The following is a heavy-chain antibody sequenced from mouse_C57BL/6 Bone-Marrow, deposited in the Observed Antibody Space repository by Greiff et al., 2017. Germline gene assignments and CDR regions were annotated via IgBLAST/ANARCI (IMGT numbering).Heavy chain of an antibody. J-gene: IGHJ2*01. CDR3: ARLGYYGSSYFDY. CDR2: ISSGGSYT. CDR1: GFTFSSYG. Sequence: EVQGVESGGDLVKPGGSLKLSCAASGFTFSSYGMSWVRQTPDKRLEWVATISSGGSYTYYPDSVKGRFTISRDNAKNTLYLQMSSLTSEDTAMYYCARLGYYGSSYFDYWGQGTTLTVSS. V-gene: IGHV5-6*01. D-gene: IGHD1-1*01.